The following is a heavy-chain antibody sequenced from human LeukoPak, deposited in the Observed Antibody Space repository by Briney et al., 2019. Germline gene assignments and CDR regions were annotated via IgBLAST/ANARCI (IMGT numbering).Heavy chain of an antibody. V-gene: IGHV3-74*01. CDR3: ARGGDGSNIYWYFDL. J-gene: IGHJ2*01. CDR1: GFTFSTHW. CDR2: MNSDGSSS. Sequence: GGSLRLFCAASGFTFSTHWMHWARQAPGKGLEWVSRMNSDGSSSSYADSVKGRFTISRDNAKNTLYLQMNSLRAEDTAVYYCARGGDGSNIYWYFDLWGRGTLVTVSS. D-gene: IGHD5-24*01.